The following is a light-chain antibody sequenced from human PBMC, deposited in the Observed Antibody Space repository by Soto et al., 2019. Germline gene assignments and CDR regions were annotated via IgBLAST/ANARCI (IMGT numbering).Light chain of an antibody. CDR3: QQYDKWPLAIT. CDR1: QSVSSN. J-gene: IGKJ5*01. CDR2: GAS. Sequence: EILMTQSPFTLSVSPGERATLSCRASQSVSSNLAWYQQKPGQAPRLLIYGASTRATGIPARFSGSGSGTEFNLTISSLQSAEFAVYYCQQYDKWPLAITFGQGIRLEIK. V-gene: IGKV3-15*01.